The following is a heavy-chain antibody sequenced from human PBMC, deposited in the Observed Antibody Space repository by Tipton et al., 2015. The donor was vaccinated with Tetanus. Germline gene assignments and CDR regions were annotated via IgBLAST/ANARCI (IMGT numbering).Heavy chain of an antibody. J-gene: IGHJ2*01. Sequence: QLVQSGAEVKKPGASVKVSCKASGYTFTAYYVHWVRQAPGQGLEWVGMINPSGGSTSYAQKFHGRITLTRVTSKNTVYMELNSLRSDDTAVYYCTRAVMYFDLGGRGTLVTVSS. D-gene: IGHD2-21*01. V-gene: IGHV1-46*01. CDR1: GYTFTAYY. CDR3: TRAVMYFDL. CDR2: INPSGGST.